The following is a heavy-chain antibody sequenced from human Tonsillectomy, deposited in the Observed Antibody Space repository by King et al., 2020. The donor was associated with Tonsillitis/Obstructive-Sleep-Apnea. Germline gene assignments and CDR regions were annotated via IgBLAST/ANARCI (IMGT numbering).Heavy chain of an antibody. CDR3: AKDLIIAVTGTPGDAFDI. CDR2: ISWNSGSI. V-gene: IGHV3-9*01. CDR1: GFNFDDYA. J-gene: IGHJ3*02. D-gene: IGHD6-13*01. Sequence: VQLVESGGGLVQPGRSLRLSCAASGFNFDDYAMYWVRQAPGKGLEWVSGISWNSGSIRYADSVKGRFTISRDNTKNSLYLQMNSLRAGDTALYYCAKDLIIAVTGTPGDAFDIWGQGTMVIVSS.